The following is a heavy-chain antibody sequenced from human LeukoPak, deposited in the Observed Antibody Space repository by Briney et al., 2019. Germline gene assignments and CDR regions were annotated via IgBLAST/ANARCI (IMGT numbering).Heavy chain of an antibody. Sequence: SETLSLTCAVYGGSFSGYYWNWIRQPPGKGLEWIGEINHSGSTIYNPSLKSRVTISVDTSKNQFSLKLSSVTAADTAVYYCARKGRRYCCSTSCYYHFDYWGQGTLVTVSS. D-gene: IGHD2-2*01. CDR2: INHSGST. CDR1: GGSFSGYY. CDR3: ARKGRRYCCSTSCYYHFDY. V-gene: IGHV4-34*01. J-gene: IGHJ4*02.